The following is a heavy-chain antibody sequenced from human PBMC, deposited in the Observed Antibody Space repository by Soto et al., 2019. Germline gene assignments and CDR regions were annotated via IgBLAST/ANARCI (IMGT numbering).Heavy chain of an antibody. V-gene: IGHV3-33*01. J-gene: IGHJ4*02. CDR2: IWYDGSNE. D-gene: IGHD6-25*01. Sequence: PGGGLRLSYAASTLTFSSYGMRWVRQAPGKGLEWVAVIWYDGSNEYYGDSVKGRFTISRDNSKNTLYLQMNSLRAEDTAVYYCARDLDPDGLSGPGDFNYWGQGTLVTVSS. CDR3: ARDLDPDGLSGPGDFNY. CDR1: TLTFSSYG.